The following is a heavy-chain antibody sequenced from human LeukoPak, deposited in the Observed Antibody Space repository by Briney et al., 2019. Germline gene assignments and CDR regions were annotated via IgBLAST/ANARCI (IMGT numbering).Heavy chain of an antibody. J-gene: IGHJ6*02. CDR2: IIPILGIA. D-gene: IGHD2-2*01. Sequence: ASVTVSCTASGGTFSSYAISWVRQAPGQGLEWMGRIIPILGIANYAQKFQGRVTITADKSTSTAYMELSSLRSEDTAVYYCASFNSDIVVVPAAMTGMDVWGQGTTVTVSS. CDR3: ASFNSDIVVVPAAMTGMDV. CDR1: GGTFSSYA. V-gene: IGHV1-69*04.